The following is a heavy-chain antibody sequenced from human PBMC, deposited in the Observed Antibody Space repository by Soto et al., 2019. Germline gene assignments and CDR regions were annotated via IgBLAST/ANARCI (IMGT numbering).Heavy chain of an antibody. CDR2: IYYSGST. CDR1: GGSISSGGYY. V-gene: IGHV4-31*03. Sequence: PSETLSLTCTVSGGSISSGGYYWSWIRQRPGKGLEWIGYIYYSGSTYYNPSLKSRVTISVDTSKNQFSLKLSSVTAADTAVYYCARDLQLTHYYYGMDVWGQGTSVTVSS. CDR3: ARDLQLTHYYYGMDV. J-gene: IGHJ6*02. D-gene: IGHD6-13*01.